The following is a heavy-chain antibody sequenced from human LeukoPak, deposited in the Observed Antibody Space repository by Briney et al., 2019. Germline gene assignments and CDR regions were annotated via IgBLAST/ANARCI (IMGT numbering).Heavy chain of an antibody. CDR1: GGSISSSSYY. Sequence: SETLSLTCTVSGGSISSSSYYWGWIRQPPGKGLEWIGGIYYSGSTYYNPSLKSRVTISVDTSKNQFSLKLSSVTAADTAVYYCASTYSYGSYYFDYWGQGTLVTVSS. CDR3: ASTYSYGSYYFDY. J-gene: IGHJ4*02. D-gene: IGHD5-18*01. CDR2: IYYSGST. V-gene: IGHV4-39*01.